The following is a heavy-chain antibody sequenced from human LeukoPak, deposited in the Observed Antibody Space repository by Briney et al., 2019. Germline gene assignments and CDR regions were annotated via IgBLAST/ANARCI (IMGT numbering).Heavy chain of an antibody. V-gene: IGHV4-39*01. D-gene: IGHD4-17*01. Sequence: PSETLSLTCTVSGGSISSSSYYWGWIRQPPGKGLEWSGNIYYSGSTYYNPSLKSRVTISVDTSKNQFSLKLSSVTAADTAVYYCARLVTEYGDYATYYYYYMDVWGKGTTVTISS. CDR2: IYYSGST. CDR1: GGSISSSSYY. CDR3: ARLVTEYGDYATYYYYYMDV. J-gene: IGHJ6*03.